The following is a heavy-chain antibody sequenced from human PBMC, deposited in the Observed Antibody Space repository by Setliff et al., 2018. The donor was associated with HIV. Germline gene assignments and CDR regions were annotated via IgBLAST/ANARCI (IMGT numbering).Heavy chain of an antibody. CDR1: GITFINAA. CDR2: IYSGSSSA. Sequence: GGSLRLSCVTSGITFINAAMAWVRQAPGKGPEWISFIYSGSSSAVFADSVKGRFTISRDNSRNTLFLQMNSLRAEDTAVYYCAKEPSSCSAPRPGGPFDYWGQGTLITVSS. CDR3: AKEPSSCSAPRPGGPFDY. V-gene: IGHV3-23*03. D-gene: IGHD3-10*01. J-gene: IGHJ4*02.